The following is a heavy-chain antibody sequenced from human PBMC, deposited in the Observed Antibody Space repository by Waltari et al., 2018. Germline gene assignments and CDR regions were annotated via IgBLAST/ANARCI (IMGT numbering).Heavy chain of an antibody. J-gene: IGHJ3*02. D-gene: IGHD3-3*02. CDR2: ISRSSSVI. CDR1: GFTFSSYG. Sequence: EVQLVESGGDLVQPGGSLRLSCAASGFTFSSYGMTWVRQAPGKGLEWLSYISRSSSVIFYADSVKGRFTISRDNAKKSLYLQMNSLRAEDTAVYYCARNPFSISIDYTFDIWGQGTMLTVSS. CDR3: ARNPFSISIDYTFDI. V-gene: IGHV3-48*01.